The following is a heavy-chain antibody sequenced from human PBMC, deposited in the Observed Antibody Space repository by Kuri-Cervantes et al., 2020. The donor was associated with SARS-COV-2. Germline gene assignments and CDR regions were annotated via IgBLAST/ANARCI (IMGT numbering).Heavy chain of an antibody. CDR2: IKQDGSEK. Sequence: GGSLRLSCAASGFTFSNAWMNWVRQAPGKGLEWVANIKQDGSEKYYVDSVEGRFTISRDNAKNSLYLQMNSLRAEDTAVYYCARDRDGYNSGYFDLWGRGTLVTVSS. D-gene: IGHD5-24*01. V-gene: IGHV3-7*03. J-gene: IGHJ2*01. CDR1: GFTFSNAW. CDR3: ARDRDGYNSGYFDL.